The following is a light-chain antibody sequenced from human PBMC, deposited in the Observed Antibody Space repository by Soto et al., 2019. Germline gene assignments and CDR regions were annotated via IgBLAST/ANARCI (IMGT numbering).Light chain of an antibody. J-gene: IGKJ2*01. V-gene: IGKV1-39*01. Sequence: DIQMTQSPSSLSESVEDRVTITCRASQSISSYLNWYQQKPGKAPKLLIYAASSLQSGVPSRFSGRGSGTDFTLTISRLQPEDVATYYCQQSYSTPYTLGQGTKLEIK. CDR2: AAS. CDR3: QQSYSTPYT. CDR1: QSISSY.